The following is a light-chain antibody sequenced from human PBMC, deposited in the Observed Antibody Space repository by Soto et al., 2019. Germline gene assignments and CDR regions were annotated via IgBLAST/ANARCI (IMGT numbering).Light chain of an antibody. CDR3: QSYDISLSGSV. V-gene: IGLV1-40*01. Sequence: QYVLTQPPSVSGAPGQRVTISCTGSSSNIGAGYDVHWYQQLPGTAPKLLIYGNSNRPSGVPDRFSGSKSGTSASLAITGLQAEDEAAYYCQSYDISLSGSVFGGGTKLTVL. CDR1: SSNIGAGYD. J-gene: IGLJ2*01. CDR2: GNS.